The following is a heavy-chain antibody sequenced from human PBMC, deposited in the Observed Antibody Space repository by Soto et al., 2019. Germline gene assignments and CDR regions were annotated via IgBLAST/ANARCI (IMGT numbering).Heavy chain of an antibody. Sequence: QVQLVQSGAEVKKPGSSVKVSCKASGGTFSSYTISWVRQAPGQGLEWMGGIIPIFGTANYAQKFHDRVTMTADESTRTAYMELSSMRSEDTAVYYCVDSSSTIGYYCYGMDVWGQGTTVTVSS. CDR1: GGTFSSYT. CDR3: VDSSSTIGYYCYGMDV. D-gene: IGHD6-6*01. J-gene: IGHJ6*02. CDR2: IIPIFGTA. V-gene: IGHV1-69*01.